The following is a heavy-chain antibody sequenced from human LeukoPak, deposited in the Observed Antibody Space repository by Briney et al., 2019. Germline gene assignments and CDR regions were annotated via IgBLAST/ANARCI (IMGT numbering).Heavy chain of an antibody. Sequence: PGGSLRLSCAASGLTVSSNYMSWVRQAPGKGLEWVSIIYTGDHTYYADSVKGRFTISRHNSKNTLYLQMNSLRAEDTAVYYCARVVARETTDAFDIWGQGTGVTVSS. CDR2: IYTGDHT. CDR3: ARVVARETTDAFDI. D-gene: IGHD1/OR15-1a*01. CDR1: GLTVSSNY. J-gene: IGHJ3*02. V-gene: IGHV3-53*01.